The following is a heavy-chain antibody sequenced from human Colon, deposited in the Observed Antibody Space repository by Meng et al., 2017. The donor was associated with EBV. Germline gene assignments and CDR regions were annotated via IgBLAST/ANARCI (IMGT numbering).Heavy chain of an antibody. J-gene: IGHJ5*02. D-gene: IGHD2-21*02. CDR2: IYHGGTT. V-gene: IGHV4-30-2*01. CDR1: GDSISSGDYS. Sequence: LPLPEPDLGQLQPSQSLSLTCAVSGDSISSGDYSWSWIRQPPGQGLEWIGYIYHGGTTYNTSLKSRVTISVDNSKNQFSLRLTSVTAADTAVYYCARGPYCGGDCYWFDPWGQGTLVTVSS. CDR3: ARGPYCGGDCYWFDP.